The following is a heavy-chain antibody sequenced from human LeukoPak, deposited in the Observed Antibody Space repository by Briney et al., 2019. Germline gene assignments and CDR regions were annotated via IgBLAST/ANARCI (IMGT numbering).Heavy chain of an antibody. Sequence: SETLSLTCTVSGGSISSYYWSWIRQPPGKGLEWIGYIYYSGSTNYNPSLKSRVTMSVDTSKNQFSLKLTSVTAADTAVYYCVRDTGYLGYWGQGTLVTVSS. CDR1: GGSISSYY. CDR2: IYYSGST. V-gene: IGHV4-59*12. J-gene: IGHJ4*02. CDR3: VRDTGYLGY. D-gene: IGHD3-22*01.